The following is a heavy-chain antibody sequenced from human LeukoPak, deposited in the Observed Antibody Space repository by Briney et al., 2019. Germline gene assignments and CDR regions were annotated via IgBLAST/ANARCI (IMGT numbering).Heavy chain of an antibody. CDR1: GGTFSSYA. V-gene: IGHV1-69*13. J-gene: IGHJ4*02. CDR2: IIPTFATT. Sequence: SVKVSCKASGGTFSSYAISWVRQAPGQGLAWMGAIIPTFATTNYAQKFQGRVTITADESTSTAYMELSSLRSEDTAVYYCAGRGMTTVVTRVRYFDYWGQGTLVTVSS. CDR3: AGRGMTTVVTRVRYFDY. D-gene: IGHD4-23*01.